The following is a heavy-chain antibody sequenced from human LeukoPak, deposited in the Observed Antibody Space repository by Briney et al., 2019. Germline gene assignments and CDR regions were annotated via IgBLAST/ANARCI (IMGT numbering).Heavy chain of an antibody. J-gene: IGHJ4*02. CDR2: INPNSGGT. V-gene: IGHV1-2*02. CDR1: GYTFTGYY. D-gene: IGHD3-9*01. Sequence: ASVKVSCKASGYTFTGYYLHWVRQAPGQGLEWMGWINPNSGGTQYAQKFQGRVTMTRDTSISTAYMELSRLRSDDTAVFYCARVAHNYDLLTGYYPYLDYFDFWGQGTLVTVSS. CDR3: ARVAHNYDLLTGYYPYLDYFDF.